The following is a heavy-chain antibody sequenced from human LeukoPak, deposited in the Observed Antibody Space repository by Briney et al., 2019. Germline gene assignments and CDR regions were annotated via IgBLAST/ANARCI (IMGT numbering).Heavy chain of an antibody. Sequence: GGSLRLSCAASGFTFSNYGIHWVCQAPGKGLEWVAVISYDGSNKYYADSVKGRFTISRDNSKNTLYLQMNSLRAEDTAVYYCAREGVFDAFDIWGQGTMVTVSS. CDR2: ISYDGSNK. CDR1: GFTFSNYG. D-gene: IGHD3-16*01. CDR3: AREGVFDAFDI. V-gene: IGHV3-30*03. J-gene: IGHJ3*02.